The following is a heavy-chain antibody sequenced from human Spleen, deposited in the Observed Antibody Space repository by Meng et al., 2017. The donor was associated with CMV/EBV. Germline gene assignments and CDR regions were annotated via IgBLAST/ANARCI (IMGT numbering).Heavy chain of an antibody. D-gene: IGHD2-8*01. J-gene: IGHJ5*02. CDR3: ARESVHCTDSGCRPENWFDP. CDR2: INGDGSGA. CDR1: GFSFNKYW. Sequence: GESLKISCVGSGFSFNKYWIHWVRQPRGKGLVWVSRINGDGSGAIYADFAEGRFIVSRDNAKNTVYLQVNSLRADDTAVYYCARESVHCTDSGCRPENWFDPWGQGTLVTVSS. V-gene: IGHV3-74*01.